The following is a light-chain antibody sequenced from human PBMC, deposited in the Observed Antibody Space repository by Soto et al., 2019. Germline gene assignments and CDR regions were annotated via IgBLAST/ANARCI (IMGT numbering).Light chain of an antibody. CDR2: LGT. Sequence: DSVMTQSPLSLPVTPGEPASISCRSSQSLLHSNGYNYLDWYLQKPAQSPQLLIYLGTNRAAGVPDRFSGSGSGTDFTLKISRVEAEDVGVYYCMQALKAPVTFGQGTKVEIK. J-gene: IGKJ1*01. V-gene: IGKV2-28*01. CDR3: MQALKAPVT. CDR1: QSLLHSNGYNY.